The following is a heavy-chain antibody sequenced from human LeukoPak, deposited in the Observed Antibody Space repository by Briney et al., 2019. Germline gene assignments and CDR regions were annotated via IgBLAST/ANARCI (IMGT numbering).Heavy chain of an antibody. CDR3: ARGPLNPRYGDYEDY. V-gene: IGHV3-21*01. J-gene: IGHJ4*02. CDR2: ISSSSSYI. CDR1: GFTFSSYS. Sequence: GGSLRLSCAASGFTFSSYSMNWVRQAPGKGLEWVSSISSSSSYIYYADSVKGRFTISRDNAKNSLYLQMNSLRAEDTAVYYCARGPLNPRYGDYEDYWGQGTLVTVYS. D-gene: IGHD4-17*01.